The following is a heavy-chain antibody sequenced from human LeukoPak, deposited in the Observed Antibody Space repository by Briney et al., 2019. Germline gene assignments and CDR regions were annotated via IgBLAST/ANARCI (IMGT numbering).Heavy chain of an antibody. J-gene: IGHJ4*02. V-gene: IGHV1-2*02. CDR2: INPNSGVT. CDR1: GYTFIDYY. Sequence: ASVKVSCKASGYTFIDYYLHWVRQAPGQGLEWMGWINPNSGVTSYGQKFQGRVTVTRDTSITTAYMELSRLRSDDTAVYYCSRVLRGTTSVAADYWGQGTLVTVSS. CDR3: SRVLRGTTSVAADY. D-gene: IGHD1-7*01.